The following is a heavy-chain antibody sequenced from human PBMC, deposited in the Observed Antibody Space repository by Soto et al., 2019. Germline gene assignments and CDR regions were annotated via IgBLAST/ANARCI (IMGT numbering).Heavy chain of an antibody. Sequence: QVQLVQSGAEVKKPGASVTVSCKASGYTFTTYGVSWVRQAPGQGLEWRGWINGYNGNAKYAETLQGRVSMTTDTTTSTAYMELRSLRSDDPAVYYCARMGDVPYYYYGMDVWGQGTTVTVSS. J-gene: IGHJ6*02. CDR3: ARMGDVPYYYYGMDV. V-gene: IGHV1-18*01. D-gene: IGHD3-16*01. CDR1: GYTFTTYG. CDR2: INGYNGNA.